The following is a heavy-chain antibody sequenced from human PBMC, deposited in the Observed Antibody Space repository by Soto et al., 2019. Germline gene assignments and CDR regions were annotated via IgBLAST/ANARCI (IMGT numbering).Heavy chain of an antibody. D-gene: IGHD3-22*01. J-gene: IGHJ4*02. CDR1: GISYG. V-gene: IGHV1-18*04. Sequence: QVHLVQSGAEVKKPGDSVKVSCKAVGISYGISWVRQAPGHGLEWLGWSSIHNGDTNNAPNLQGSITVTTDTSTSTTDMELEGLRSDEAVEYYSATDVRDDCSPINCHYMDHGGQGTLVTVSS. CDR2: SSIHNGDT. CDR3: ATDVRDDCSPINCHYMDH.